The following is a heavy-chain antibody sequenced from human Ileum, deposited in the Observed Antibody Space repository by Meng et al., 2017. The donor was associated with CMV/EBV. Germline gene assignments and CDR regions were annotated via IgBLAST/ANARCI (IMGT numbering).Heavy chain of an antibody. J-gene: IGHJ6*02. CDR3: AKVRVVEMAFMDV. CDR1: GFIFDNFV. V-gene: IGHV3-23*01. D-gene: IGHD5-24*01. Sequence: GESLKISCVASGFIFDNFVMDWVRQAPGKGLEWVSSISASSYTTTYADSVKDRFTVSRDNSKNTLYLQMNSLRAEDTAVYYCAKVRVVEMAFMDVWGQGTTVTVSS. CDR2: ISASSYTT.